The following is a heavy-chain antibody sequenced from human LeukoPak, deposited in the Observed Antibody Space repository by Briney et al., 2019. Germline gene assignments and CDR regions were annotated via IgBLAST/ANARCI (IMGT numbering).Heavy chain of an antibody. CDR1: GFTVSSNY. J-gene: IGHJ5*02. Sequence: GGSLRLSCAASGFTVSSNYMSWVRQAPGKGLEWVSVIYSGGSTYYADSVKGRFTISRDNSKNTLYLQMNSLRAEDTAVYYCARELVRGVIPQGFDPWGQGTLVTVSS. CDR2: IYSGGST. CDR3: ARELVRGVIPQGFDP. D-gene: IGHD3-10*01. V-gene: IGHV3-53*01.